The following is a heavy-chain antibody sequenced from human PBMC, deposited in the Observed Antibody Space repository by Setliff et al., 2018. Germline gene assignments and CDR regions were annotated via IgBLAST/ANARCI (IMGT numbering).Heavy chain of an antibody. Sequence: ASVKVSCKASGYTFTNYGISWVRQAPGQGLEWMGYIKSYNGDTYFARNLQGRLSMTTDASSSTAYMELTSLRSDDTAMYYCARDADHYDTDENPIFDYWGQGTQVTVSS. D-gene: IGHD3-9*01. CDR3: ARDADHYDTDENPIFDY. CDR2: IKSYNGDT. CDR1: GYTFTNYG. J-gene: IGHJ4*02. V-gene: IGHV1-18*01.